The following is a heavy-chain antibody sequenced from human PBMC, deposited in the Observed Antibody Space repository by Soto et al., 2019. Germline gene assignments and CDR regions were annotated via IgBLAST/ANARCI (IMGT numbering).Heavy chain of an antibody. V-gene: IGHV4-38-2*01. D-gene: IGHD1-26*01. CDR3: ARLVGATDIDY. CDR2: VYHSGST. J-gene: IGHJ4*02. Sequence: XETLSLTCSVSGYSISSGYYWGWIRQPPGKGLEWIGSVYHSGSTYYNPSLKSRVSISVDTSKNQFDLKLSSVTAADTAVYYCARLVGATDIDYWGQGALVTVSS. CDR1: GYSISSGYY.